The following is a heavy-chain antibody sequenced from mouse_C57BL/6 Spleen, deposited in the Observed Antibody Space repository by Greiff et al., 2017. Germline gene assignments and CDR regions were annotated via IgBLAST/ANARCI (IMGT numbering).Heavy chain of an antibody. J-gene: IGHJ4*01. CDR3: ASPSYYDYAHYYAMDY. CDR1: GYAFTNYL. Sequence: QVHVKQSGAELVRPGTSVKVSCKASGYAFTNYLIEWVKQRPGQGLEWIGVINPGSGGTNYNEKFKGKATLTADKSSSTAYMQLSSLTSEDSAVYFCASPSYYDYAHYYAMDYWGQGTSVTVSS. D-gene: IGHD2-4*01. V-gene: IGHV1-54*01. CDR2: INPGSGGT.